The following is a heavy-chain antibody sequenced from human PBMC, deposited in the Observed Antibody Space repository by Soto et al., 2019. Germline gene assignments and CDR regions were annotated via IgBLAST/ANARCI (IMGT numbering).Heavy chain of an antibody. CDR1: GYTFTSYG. V-gene: IGHV1-18*01. CDR2: ISAYNGNT. Sequence: GASVKVSCKASGYTFTSYGISWVRQAPGQGLEWMGWISAYNGNTNYAQKLQGRVTMTTDTSTSTAYMELRSLRSDDTAVYYCARDRVSYYDSSGYLDDPFSISGQGTMVTGSS. CDR3: ARDRVSYYDSSGYLDDPFSI. J-gene: IGHJ3*02. D-gene: IGHD3-22*01.